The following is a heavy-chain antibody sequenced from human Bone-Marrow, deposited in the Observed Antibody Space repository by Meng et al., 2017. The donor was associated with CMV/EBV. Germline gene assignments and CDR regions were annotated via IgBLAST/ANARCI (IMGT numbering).Heavy chain of an antibody. J-gene: IGHJ4*02. V-gene: IGHV3-7*01. Sequence: GESLKISCAASRFTFSSYWMSWVRQAPGKGLEWVANIKQDGSEKYYVDSVKGRFTISRDNAKNSLYLQMNSLRAKDTAVYYCARDLHDFWSGYYRPGFDYWGQGTLVTVSS. CDR3: ARDLHDFWSGYYRPGFDY. D-gene: IGHD3-3*01. CDR2: IKQDGSEK. CDR1: RFTFSSYW.